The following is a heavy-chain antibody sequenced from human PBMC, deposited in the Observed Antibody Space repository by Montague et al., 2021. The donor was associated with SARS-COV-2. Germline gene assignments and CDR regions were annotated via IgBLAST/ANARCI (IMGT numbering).Heavy chain of an antibody. CDR2: IYTSGST. J-gene: IGHJ6*02. CDR3: ARDRPPVATTFYYYYYGMDV. V-gene: IGHV4-61*02. D-gene: IGHD5-12*01. CDR1: GGSISSGSYY. Sequence: TLSLTCTVSGGSISSGSYYWSWIRLPAGKGLEWIGRIYTSGSTNYNPSLKSRVTISVDTSKNQFSLKLSSVTAADTAVYYCARDRPPVATTFYYYYYGMDVWGQGTTVTVSS.